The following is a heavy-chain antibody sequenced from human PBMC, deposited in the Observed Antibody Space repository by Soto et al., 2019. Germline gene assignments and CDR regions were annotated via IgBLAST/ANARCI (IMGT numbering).Heavy chain of an antibody. CDR2: ISYDGSNK. CDR3: ARDLTMVRGVPHYWYYGMDV. CDR1: GFTFSSYA. V-gene: IGHV3-30-3*01. J-gene: IGHJ6*02. Sequence: LRLSCAASGFTFSSYAMHWVRQAPGKGLEWVAVISYDGSNKYYADSVKGRFTISRDNSKNTLYLQMNSLRAEDTAVYYCARDLTMVRGVPHYWYYGMDVWGQGTTVTVSS. D-gene: IGHD3-10*01.